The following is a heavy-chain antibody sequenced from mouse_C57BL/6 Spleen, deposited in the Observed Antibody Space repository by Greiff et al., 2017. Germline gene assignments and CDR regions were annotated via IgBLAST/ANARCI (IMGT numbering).Heavy chain of an antibody. Sequence: VKLQQSGPELVKPGASVKISCKASGYAFSSSWMNWVKQRPGKGLVWIGRIYPGDGDTNYNGKFKGKATLTADKSSSTAYMQLSSLTSEDSAVYFCANRGPYFDYWGQGTTLTVSS. D-gene: IGHD3-3*01. J-gene: IGHJ2*01. CDR3: ANRGPYFDY. V-gene: IGHV1-82*01. CDR2: IYPGDGDT. CDR1: GYAFSSSW.